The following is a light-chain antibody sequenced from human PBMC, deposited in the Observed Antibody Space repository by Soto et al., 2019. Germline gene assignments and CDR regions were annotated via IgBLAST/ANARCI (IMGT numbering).Light chain of an antibody. V-gene: IGKV1-12*01. CDR3: QQLDIYLRP. CDR1: QGISTY. J-gene: IGKJ1*01. CDR2: AAS. Sequence: EIRMKLSLASVSVTIGDRVTITCRASQGISTYLAWYQQKPGQAPRLMIFAASSLPSGVPSRFSGSGSGTEFTLTINSLQPDDFTTYYCQQLDIYLRPFGQGTKVDI.